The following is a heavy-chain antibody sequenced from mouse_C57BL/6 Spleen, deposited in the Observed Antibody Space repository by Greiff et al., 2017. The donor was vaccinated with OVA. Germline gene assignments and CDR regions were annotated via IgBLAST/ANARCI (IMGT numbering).Heavy chain of an antibody. D-gene: IGHD1-1*01. Sequence: VQLKQPGAELVKPGASVKLSCKASGYTFTSYWMHWVKQRPGQGLEWIGMIHPNSGSTNYNEKFKSKATLTVDKSSSTAYMQLSSLTSEDSAVYYCAKITTVVAKNYYAMDYWGQGTSVTVSS. V-gene: IGHV1-64*01. CDR1: GYTFTSYW. CDR2: IHPNSGST. CDR3: AKITTVVAKNYYAMDY. J-gene: IGHJ4*01.